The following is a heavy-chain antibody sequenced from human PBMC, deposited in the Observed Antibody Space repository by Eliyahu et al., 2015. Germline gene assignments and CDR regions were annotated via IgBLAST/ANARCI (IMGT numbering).Heavy chain of an antibody. CDR2: IKTNTGNP. CDR3: ARAARYYYYMDV. J-gene: IGHJ6*03. CDR1: GYTFXSYA. D-gene: IGHD6-25*01. V-gene: IGHV7-4-1*02. Sequence: QVQLVQSGSEWKKPGASXXVSCKASGYTFXSYAMTWVRQAPGQGLGWMGWIKTNTGNPTYAQGFTGRFVFSLDTSVSTAYLQISSLKAEDTAVYYCARAARYYYYMDVWGEGTTVTVSS.